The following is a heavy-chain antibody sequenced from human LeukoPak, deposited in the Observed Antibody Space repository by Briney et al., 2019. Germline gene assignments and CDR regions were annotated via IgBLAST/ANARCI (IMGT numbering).Heavy chain of an antibody. D-gene: IGHD2-2*01. CDR2: INYSGTT. J-gene: IGHJ4*02. CDR1: GGSISSGDYY. Sequence: SETLSLTCTVSGGSISSGDYYWSWIRQPPGKGLEWIGYINYSGTTYYNPSLRGRLTISIGTSKNQFSLKLSPVTAADTAVYYCARRYCSSTSCYLFDYWGQGTLVTVSS. CDR3: ARRYCSSTSCYLFDY. V-gene: IGHV4-30-4*01.